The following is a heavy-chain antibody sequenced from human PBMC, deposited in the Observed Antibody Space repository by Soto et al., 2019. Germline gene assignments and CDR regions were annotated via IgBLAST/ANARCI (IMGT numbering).Heavy chain of an antibody. D-gene: IGHD2-2*01. CDR3: ARDCPGSSTTCYGNEWFDS. J-gene: IGHJ5*01. Sequence: EVQLVESGGGLVQPGGSLRLSCEASGFTFSSYSMNWVRQAPGKGLEWVSYISSSRSTTYYADSVKGRFTISRDNAKNAPDLQMNSLRAEDTAVYYWARDCPGSSTTCYGNEWFDSCVQRPLVTVSS. V-gene: IGHV3-48*01. CDR1: GFTFSSYS. CDR2: ISSSRSTT.